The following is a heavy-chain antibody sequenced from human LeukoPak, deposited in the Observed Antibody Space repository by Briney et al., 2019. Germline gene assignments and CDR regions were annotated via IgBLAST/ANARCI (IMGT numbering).Heavy chain of an antibody. CDR2: INAGNGNT. Sequence: ASVKVSCKASGYTFTSYAMHWVRQAPGQRLEWMGWINAGNGNTKYSQKFQGRVTITRDTSASTAYMELSSLRSEDTAVYYCARDRGSGWCNPSLFDYWSQGTLVTVSS. V-gene: IGHV1-3*01. CDR1: GYTFTSYA. J-gene: IGHJ4*02. D-gene: IGHD6-19*01. CDR3: ARDRGSGWCNPSLFDY.